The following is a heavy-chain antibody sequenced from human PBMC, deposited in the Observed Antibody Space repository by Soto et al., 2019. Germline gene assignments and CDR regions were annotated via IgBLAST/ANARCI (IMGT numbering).Heavy chain of an antibody. CDR2: IYYSGST. CDR3: ARHLYPIPTYSPVGYSQH. Sequence: SETLSLTCTVSRGSINTYYWSWIRQPPGKGLEWIGYIYYSGSTNYNPSLKSRVTISLDTSKNQFSLKLSSVTAADTAVYYCARHLYPIPTYSPVGYSQHWGQGTLVTVAS. D-gene: IGHD2-21*01. V-gene: IGHV4-59*08. CDR1: RGSINTYY. J-gene: IGHJ1*01.